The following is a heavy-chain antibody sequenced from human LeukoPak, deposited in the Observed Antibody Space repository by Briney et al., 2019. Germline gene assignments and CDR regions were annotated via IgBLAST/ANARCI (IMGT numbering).Heavy chain of an antibody. Sequence: PGGSLRLSCAASGFIFSSCSMSWVRQAPGKGLEWLSYISSSNHAIYYADSVKGRFTISRDNAKNSLYLQMNSLRAEDTAVYYCARDPRYSSDVWGQGTTVTVSS. CDR1: GFIFSSCS. CDR2: ISSSNHAI. V-gene: IGHV3-48*01. D-gene: IGHD6-19*01. CDR3: ARDPRYSSDV. J-gene: IGHJ6*02.